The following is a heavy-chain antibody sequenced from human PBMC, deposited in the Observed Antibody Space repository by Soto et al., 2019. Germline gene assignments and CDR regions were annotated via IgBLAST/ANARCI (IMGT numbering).Heavy chain of an antibody. D-gene: IGHD2-2*01. CDR2: IYSGGST. Sequence: EVQLVETGGGLIQPGGSLRLSCAASGFTVSSSYMSWVRQAPGKGLEWVSDIYSGGSTYYADSVKGRFTISRDNSKNTLYLQMNTRRAEDTAVYYCARGLVIFDYWGQGTLVTVSS. CDR1: GFTVSSSY. V-gene: IGHV3-53*02. CDR3: ARGLVIFDY. J-gene: IGHJ4*02.